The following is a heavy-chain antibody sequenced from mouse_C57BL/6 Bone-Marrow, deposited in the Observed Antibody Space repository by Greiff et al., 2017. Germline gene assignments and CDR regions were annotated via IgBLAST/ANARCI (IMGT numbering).Heavy chain of an antibody. V-gene: IGHV1-82*01. CDR3: ARVCPYYGSRFDY. CDR1: GYTFSSSW. Sequence: QVQLKESGPELVKPGASVKISCKASGYTFSSSWMNWVKQRPGQGLEWIGRIYPGDGDTTYNGKFKGKATLTAAKSSSTAYMQLSSLTSDDSSVYFCARVCPYYGSRFDYWGQGTTLTVSS. CDR2: IYPGDGDT. J-gene: IGHJ2*01. D-gene: IGHD1-1*01.